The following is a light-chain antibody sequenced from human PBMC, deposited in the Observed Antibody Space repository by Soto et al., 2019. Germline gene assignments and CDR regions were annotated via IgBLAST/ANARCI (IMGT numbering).Light chain of an antibody. CDR3: SSYTGSDSWV. CDR1: TSDVGGFNY. V-gene: IGLV2-14*01. Sequence: QSALTQPASVSGSPGQSITISCTGTTSDVGGFNYVSWHQQHPGKAPKLMIYGVSNRPSGVSNRFSGSKSGNTASLTISGLQAEDEADYYCSSYTGSDSWVFGGGTKLTVL. J-gene: IGLJ3*02. CDR2: GVS.